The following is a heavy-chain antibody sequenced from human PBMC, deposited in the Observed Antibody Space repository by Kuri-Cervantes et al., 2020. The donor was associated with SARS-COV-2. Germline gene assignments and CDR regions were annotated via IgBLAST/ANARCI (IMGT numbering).Heavy chain of an antibody. V-gene: IGHV3-43D*04. Sequence: GGSLRLSCAASGFTFDDYAMHWVRQAPGKGLEWVSLISWDGGSTYYADSVKGRFTISRDNAKNSLYLQMGSLRAEDTAVYYCARDLRLGKSLDYWGQGTLVTVSS. D-gene: IGHD7-27*01. CDR3: ARDLRLGKSLDY. CDR1: GFTFDDYA. J-gene: IGHJ4*02. CDR2: ISWDGGST.